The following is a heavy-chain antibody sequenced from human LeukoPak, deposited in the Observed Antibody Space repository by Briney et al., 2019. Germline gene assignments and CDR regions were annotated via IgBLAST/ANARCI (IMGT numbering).Heavy chain of an antibody. J-gene: IGHJ4*02. D-gene: IGHD3-9*01. Sequence: ASVKVSCKASGYTFTGYYMHWVRQAPGQGLEWMGWINPNSGGTNYAQKFQGRVTMTRDTSISTAYMELSRLRSDDTAVYYCARDTPGLSAHILTGYPAVWGQGTLVTVSS. CDR1: GYTFTGYY. CDR2: INPNSGGT. CDR3: ARDTPGLSAHILTGYPAV. V-gene: IGHV1-2*02.